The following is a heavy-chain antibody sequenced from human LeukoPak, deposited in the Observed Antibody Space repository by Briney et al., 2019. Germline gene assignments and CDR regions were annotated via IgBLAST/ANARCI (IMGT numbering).Heavy chain of an antibody. CDR3: ARGGSRDSSGPFDI. CDR1: GYTFTGYY. D-gene: IGHD2-15*01. Sequence: ASVKVSCKASGYTFTGYYMHWVRLAPGQGLEWMGWINPNSGGTNYAQKFQGRVTMTRDTSISTAYMELNRLRSDDTAVYYCARGGSRDSSGPFDIWGQGTMVTVSS. J-gene: IGHJ3*02. V-gene: IGHV1-2*02. CDR2: INPNSGGT.